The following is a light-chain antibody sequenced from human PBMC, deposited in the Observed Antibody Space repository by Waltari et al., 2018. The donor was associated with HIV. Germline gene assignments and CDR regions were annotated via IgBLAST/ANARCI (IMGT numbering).Light chain of an antibody. CDR3: QQSYSTPPT. Sequence: DIQMTQSPSSLSASVGDRVTITCRASQSISTYFNWYQQKPGKAPKLLIYAASSLQSGVPSRFSGSGSGTDFTHTIISLQPADLATYYFQQSYSTPPTFGGGTKVEIK. V-gene: IGKV1-39*01. J-gene: IGKJ4*01. CDR1: QSISTY. CDR2: AAS.